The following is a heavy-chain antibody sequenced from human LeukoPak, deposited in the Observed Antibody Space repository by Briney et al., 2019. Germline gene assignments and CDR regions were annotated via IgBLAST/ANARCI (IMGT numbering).Heavy chain of an antibody. CDR3: ARALLGGEVELDY. J-gene: IGHJ4*02. CDR1: GYTFTGYY. V-gene: IGHV1-2*06. Sequence: ASVKVSCTASGYTFTGYYIHWVRQAPGQGLEWMGRINPNSGGTNYAQKFQGRVTMTRDTSISTAYMELSRLRSDDTAVYYCARALLGGEVELDYWGQGTLVTVSS. D-gene: IGHD3-16*01. CDR2: INPNSGGT.